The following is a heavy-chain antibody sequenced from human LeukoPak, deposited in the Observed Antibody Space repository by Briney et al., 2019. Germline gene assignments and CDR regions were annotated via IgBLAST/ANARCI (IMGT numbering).Heavy chain of an antibody. V-gene: IGHV4-4*09. D-gene: IGHD1-26*01. CDR2: IYTSGST. CDR1: GGSISSYY. J-gene: IGHJ5*02. Sequence: SETLSLTCTVSGGSISSYYWSWIRQPPGKGLEWIGYIYTSGSTNYNPSLKSRVTISVDTSKNQFSLKLSSVTAADTAGYYCARLLNWFDPWGQGTLVTVSS. CDR3: ARLLNWFDP.